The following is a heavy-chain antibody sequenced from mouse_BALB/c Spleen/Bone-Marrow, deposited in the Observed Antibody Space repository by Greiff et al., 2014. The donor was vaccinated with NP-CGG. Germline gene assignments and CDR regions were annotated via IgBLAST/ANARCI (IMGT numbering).Heavy chain of an antibody. J-gene: IGHJ4*01. CDR3: ARRISTARAMDY. D-gene: IGHD3-3*01. Sequence: QVQLQQSGAELVRPGTSVKVSCKASGYAFTNYLIEWVKQRPGQGLEWIGVINPGSGGTNYNEKFKGKATLTADKSSSTAYMQLSSLTSGDSAVDFCARRISTARAMDYWGQGTSVTVSS. CDR2: INPGSGGT. CDR1: GYAFTNYL. V-gene: IGHV1-54*01.